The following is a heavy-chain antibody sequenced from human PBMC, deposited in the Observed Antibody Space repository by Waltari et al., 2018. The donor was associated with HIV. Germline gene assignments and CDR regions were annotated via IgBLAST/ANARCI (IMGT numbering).Heavy chain of an antibody. CDR1: GFTFSSYG. CDR2: IWYDGSNK. V-gene: IGHV3-33*01. J-gene: IGHJ4*02. D-gene: IGHD3-22*01. Sequence: QVQLVESGGGVVQPGRSLRLSCAASGFTFSSYGMHWVRQAPGQGVEWVAVIWYDGSNKYYADSVKGRFTISRDNSKNTLYLQMNSLRAEDTAVYYCARDPYYYDSSGYHGRFDYWGQGTLVTVSS. CDR3: ARDPYYYDSSGYHGRFDY.